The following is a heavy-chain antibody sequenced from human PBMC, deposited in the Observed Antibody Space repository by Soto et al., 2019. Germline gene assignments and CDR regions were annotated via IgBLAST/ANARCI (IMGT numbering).Heavy chain of an antibody. CDR2: IVPNYGTA. J-gene: IGHJ1*01. V-gene: IGHV1-69*06. Sequence: QVQLVQSGAEVKKPGSSVKVSCKASGGSFNRYGIHWVRQAPGQGLEWMGGIVPNYGTANYAQRFHGRVTIVADKSTGTVYMEVTSLKSEDTAVYYCARGWIDLWWYFEDWGQGTLVTVSS. CDR3: ARGWIDLWWYFED. CDR1: GGSFNRYG. D-gene: IGHD5-18*01.